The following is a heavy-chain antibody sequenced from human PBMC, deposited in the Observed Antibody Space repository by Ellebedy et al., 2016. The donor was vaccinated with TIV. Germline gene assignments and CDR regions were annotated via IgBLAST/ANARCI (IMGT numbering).Heavy chain of an antibody. J-gene: IGHJ4*02. Sequence: PGGSLRLSCAASGFTFSKYWMHWVRQAPGQGLVWVSRISNDGRISNYADSVKGRFTISRVNAKNTLYLQMNSQRTEDTAVYYCARGNGNYLFDYWGLGTRVTVSS. D-gene: IGHD1-7*01. CDR2: ISNDGRIS. V-gene: IGHV3-74*01. CDR3: ARGNGNYLFDY. CDR1: GFTFSKYW.